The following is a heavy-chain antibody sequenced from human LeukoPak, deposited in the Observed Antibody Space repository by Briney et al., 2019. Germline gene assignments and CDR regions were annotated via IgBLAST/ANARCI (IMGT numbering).Heavy chain of an antibody. J-gene: IGHJ1*01. V-gene: IGHV3-23*01. D-gene: IGHD6-19*01. CDR3: TRNSGWYGLS. CDR2: IDYDGGSG. Sequence: GGSLRLSCAASGFTFSSYSMMWVRQAPGKGLEWVSSIDYDGGSGHYADSVKGRFTISRDNSNNTLFLHLNSLRGEDTAVYYCTRNSGWYGLSWGQGTLVTVSS. CDR1: GFTFSSYS.